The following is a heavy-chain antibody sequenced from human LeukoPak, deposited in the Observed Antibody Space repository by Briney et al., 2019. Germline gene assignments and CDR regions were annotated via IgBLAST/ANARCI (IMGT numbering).Heavy chain of an antibody. Sequence: SETLSLTCAVYGGSFSGYYWSWIRQPPGKGLEWIGEINHSGSTNYNPSLKSRVTISVDTSKNQFSLKLSSVTAADTAVYYCARDSPGGWFDPWGQGTLVTVSS. J-gene: IGHJ5*02. CDR1: GGSFSGYY. V-gene: IGHV4-34*01. CDR2: INHSGST. D-gene: IGHD1-26*01. CDR3: ARDSPGGWFDP.